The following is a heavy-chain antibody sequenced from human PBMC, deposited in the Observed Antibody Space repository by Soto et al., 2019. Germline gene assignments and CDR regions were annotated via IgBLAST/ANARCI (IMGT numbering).Heavy chain of an antibody. Sequence: SGPTLVNPTQTLTLTCTFSGFSFSTSGVGVGWIRQPPGKALEWLALIFWNDDERYSPSLKSRLSINKDTSKNQVVLTMTNVDPVDTATYYCAAGRTYYRHFWFDPWGQGTLVTVSS. V-gene: IGHV2-5*01. J-gene: IGHJ5*02. D-gene: IGHD1-26*01. CDR1: GFSFSTSGVG. CDR3: AAGRTYYRHFWFDP. CDR2: IFWNDDE.